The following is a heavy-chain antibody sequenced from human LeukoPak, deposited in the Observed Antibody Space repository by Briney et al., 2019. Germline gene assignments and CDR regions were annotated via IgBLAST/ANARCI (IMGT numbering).Heavy chain of an antibody. V-gene: IGHV3-33*01. D-gene: IGHD3-10*01. CDR2: AWFDGTNK. J-gene: IGHJ4*02. CDR1: GFTFTNYG. Sequence: GGSLRLSCAASGFTFTNYGMHWVRQAPGKGLEWVAVAWFDGTNKYYADSVKGRFTISRDNSKNTVYLQMNSLRAEDTAVYYCARDHVIKQAPPGYWGQGTLVTVSS. CDR3: ARDHVIKQAPPGY.